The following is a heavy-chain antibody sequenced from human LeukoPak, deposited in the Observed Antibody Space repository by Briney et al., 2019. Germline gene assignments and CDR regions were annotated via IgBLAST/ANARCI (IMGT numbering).Heavy chain of an antibody. Sequence: GGSLRLSCAASGFIFSSYWMSWVRQAPGKGLEWVANIKVDGSEKFYVDSVRGRFTISRDNAKNSLFLQMNNLRAEDTAVYYCAKDGYNWIPFDDWGQGTLVAVSS. CDR1: GFIFSSYW. J-gene: IGHJ4*02. CDR3: AKDGYNWIPFDD. D-gene: IGHD1-20*01. V-gene: IGHV3-7*03. CDR2: IKVDGSEK.